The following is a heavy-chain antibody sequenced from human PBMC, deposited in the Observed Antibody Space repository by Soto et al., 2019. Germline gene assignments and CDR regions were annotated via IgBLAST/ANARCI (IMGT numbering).Heavy chain of an antibody. CDR1: GFSLTTRVLS. D-gene: IGHD6-13*01. CDR3: ERLAAITASGNYFDY. Sequence: GLTLVIPTHTLTLPCAFSGFSLTTRVLSVAWIRQPPGKAPEWLALVDWDDDKFYTTSLRARLTISKDTSKDQVVLTMTNVDPVDTGTYYCERLAAITASGNYFDYWGQGILVTVSS. V-gene: IGHV2-70*01. J-gene: IGHJ4*02. CDR2: VDWDDDK.